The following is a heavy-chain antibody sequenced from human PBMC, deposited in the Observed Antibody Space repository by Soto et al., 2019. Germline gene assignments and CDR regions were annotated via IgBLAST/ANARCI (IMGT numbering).Heavy chain of an antibody. CDR2: IHYSGST. J-gene: IGHJ4*02. D-gene: IGHD6-19*01. Sequence: QVQLQESGPGLAKPSETLSLTCTVSGDSISRNYWTWIRQPPGKGLEWIGYIHYSGSTNCNPSLKSRVTIPQDTSKTQFSLKLSSVTAADTAVYYCARVLVAGNAGYYFDCWAQGALVTVSS. CDR3: ARVLVAGNAGYYFDC. V-gene: IGHV4-59*13. CDR1: GDSISRNY.